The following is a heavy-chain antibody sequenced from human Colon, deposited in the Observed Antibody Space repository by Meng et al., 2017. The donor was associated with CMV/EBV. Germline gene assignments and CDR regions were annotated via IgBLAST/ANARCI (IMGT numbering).Heavy chain of an antibody. V-gene: IGHV3-21*01. CDR2: ISRASTYI. J-gene: IGHJ4*02. D-gene: IGHD1-26*01. CDR1: GFAFNTYS. Sequence: SGFAFNTYSMSCVRQGPGKGLEWVASISRASTYIYHADSVRGRFTISRDNAKNSLYLLMSSLGVEDTAIYYCAKDWEEGDSGMDSFDQWGQGTLVTVSS. CDR3: AKDWEEGDSGMDSFDQ.